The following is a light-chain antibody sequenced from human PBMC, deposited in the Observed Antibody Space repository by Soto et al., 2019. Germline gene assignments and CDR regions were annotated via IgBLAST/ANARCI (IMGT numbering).Light chain of an antibody. J-gene: IGLJ1*01. V-gene: IGLV2-14*01. CDR2: EVS. CDR3: SSFTTISTYV. CDR1: SSDIGTYNR. Sequence: QSVLTQPASVSGSPGQSITISCTGTSSDIGTYNRVSWYQQNPGKAPKLLIYEVSNRPLGVSNRFSGSKSGHTASLTISGLQAEDETDYYCSSFTTISTYVFGTGTKVTVL.